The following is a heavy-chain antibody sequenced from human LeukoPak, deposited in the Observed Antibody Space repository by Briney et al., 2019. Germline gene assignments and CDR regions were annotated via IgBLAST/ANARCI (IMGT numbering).Heavy chain of an antibody. J-gene: IGHJ4*02. CDR2: ISNNGGYT. V-gene: IGHV3-23*01. CDR1: GFTFSSSA. Sequence: GGSLRLSCAASGFTFSSSAMSWVRQAPGKGLEWVSAISNNGGYTYYADSVKGRFTISRDNSKNTLYLQMNSLRAEDTAVYYCAKVAMGATRFDYWGQGTLVTVSS. D-gene: IGHD1-26*01. CDR3: AKVAMGATRFDY.